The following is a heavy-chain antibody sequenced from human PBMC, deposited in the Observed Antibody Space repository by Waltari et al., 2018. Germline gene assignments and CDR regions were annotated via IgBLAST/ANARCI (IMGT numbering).Heavy chain of an antibody. Sequence: EVQLVESGGGLVKPGGSLRLSCAASGFTFSSYSMNWFRKAPGKGLEWVSSISSSSSYIYYADSVKGRFTISRDNAKNSLYLQMNSLRAEDTAVYYCAREGKQPSAFDYWGQGTLVTVSS. CDR3: AREGKQPSAFDY. CDR2: ISSSSSYI. V-gene: IGHV3-21*01. CDR1: GFTFSSYS. J-gene: IGHJ4*02. D-gene: IGHD6-13*01.